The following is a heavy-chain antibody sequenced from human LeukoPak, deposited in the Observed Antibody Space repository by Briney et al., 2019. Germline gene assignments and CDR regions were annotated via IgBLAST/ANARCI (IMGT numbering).Heavy chain of an antibody. CDR2: IKQDGSEK. CDR3: ARERDSSSWYGDAFDI. J-gene: IGHJ3*02. V-gene: IGHV3-7*01. CDR1: GFTFSSYW. Sequence: GGSLRLSCAASGFTFSSYWMSWVRQAPGKGLEWVANIKQDGSEKYYVDSVKGRFTISRDNAKNSLYLQMNSLRAEDTAVYYCARERDSSSWYGDAFDIWGQGTMVTVSS. D-gene: IGHD6-13*01.